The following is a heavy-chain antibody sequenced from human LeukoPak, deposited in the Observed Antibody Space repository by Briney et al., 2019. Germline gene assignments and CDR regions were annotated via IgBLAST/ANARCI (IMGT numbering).Heavy chain of an antibody. CDR1: GFTFSSYG. CDR2: ISYDGSNK. CDR3: AKGQEKTVWFGELLYPLGY. J-gene: IGHJ4*02. V-gene: IGHV3-30*18. D-gene: IGHD3-10*01. Sequence: GGSLRLSCAASGFTFSSYGMHWVRQAPGKGLEWVAVISYDGSNKYYADSVKGRFTISRDNSKNTLYLQMNSLRAEDTAVYYCAKGQEKTVWFGELLYPLGYWGQGTLVTVSS.